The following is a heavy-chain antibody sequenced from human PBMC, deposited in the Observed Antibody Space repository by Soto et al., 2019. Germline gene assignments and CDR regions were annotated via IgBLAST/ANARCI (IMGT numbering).Heavy chain of an antibody. CDR3: ARGCEPIDY. J-gene: IGHJ4*02. Sequence: QVQLVQYGAEEKKPGASVKVSCKASGYACTSYAMHWVRQAPGQRLEWMGWINAGNGNTKYSQKFQGRVTITRDTAASSAYMELSSLRSEDTAVYYCARGCEPIDYWGQGTLVTVSS. D-gene: IGHD2-21*01. V-gene: IGHV1-3*05. CDR2: INAGNGNT. CDR1: GYACTSYA.